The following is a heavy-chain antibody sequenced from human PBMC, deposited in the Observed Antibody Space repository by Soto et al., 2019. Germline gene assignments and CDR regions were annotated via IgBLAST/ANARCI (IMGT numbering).Heavy chain of an antibody. J-gene: IGHJ6*02. D-gene: IGHD6-6*01. CDR3: ARRGKQLAVYYYYGMDV. CDR2: NYYSGST. V-gene: IGHV4-39*01. Sequence: PSPTLSLTPTATGGSINSSSNYWGWIHYPPRRGLEWNGSNYYSGSTYYNPSLKSRVTISVDTSKNQFSLKLSSVTAADTAVYYCARRGKQLAVYYYYGMDVWAQGTTVTASS. CDR1: GGSINSSSNY.